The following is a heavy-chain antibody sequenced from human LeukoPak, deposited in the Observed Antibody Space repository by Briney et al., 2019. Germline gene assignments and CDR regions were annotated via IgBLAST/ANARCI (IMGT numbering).Heavy chain of an antibody. CDR1: GYTFTSYY. D-gene: IGHD6-19*01. Sequence: ASVKVSCKASGYTFTSYYIHWVRQAPGQGLEWMGIINPSGGSTSYAQKFQGRVTMTRDTSTSTVYMELSSLTSEDTAVYYCAITGYSSGWYYYYDMDVWGQGTTVTVSS. V-gene: IGHV1-46*01. J-gene: IGHJ6*02. CDR3: AITGYSSGWYYYYDMDV. CDR2: INPSGGST.